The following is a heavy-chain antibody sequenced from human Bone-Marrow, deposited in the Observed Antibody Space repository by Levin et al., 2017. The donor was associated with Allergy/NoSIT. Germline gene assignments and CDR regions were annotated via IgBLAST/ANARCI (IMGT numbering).Heavy chain of an antibody. CDR2: ISGSGGST. CDR1: GFXFXSYX. CDR3: AKSTVGSSSPFNSGWPFDY. J-gene: IGHJ4*02. V-gene: IGHV3-23*01. D-gene: IGHD6-19*01. Sequence: GESLKISCAASGFXFXSYXLSVVRPATGKGLEWVSAISGSGGSTYYADSVKGRFTISRDKSKNTLYLPMNSLRAEEKAVYYCAKSTVGSSSPFNSGWPFDYWGQGTLVTVSS.